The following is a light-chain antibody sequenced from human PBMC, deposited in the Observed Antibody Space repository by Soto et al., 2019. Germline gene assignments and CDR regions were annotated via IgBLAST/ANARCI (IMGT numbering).Light chain of an antibody. CDR3: QHYGSSAYT. V-gene: IGKV3-20*01. CDR1: QSVRSNY. J-gene: IGKJ2*01. Sequence: EIVLKQSPGTLSLSPGERATLSCRASQSVRSNYLAWYQQKPGQAPRLLIYGASSRATGIPDRFSGSGSGTDFTLTISRLEPEDFAVYYWQHYGSSAYTFGQGTTLEIK. CDR2: GAS.